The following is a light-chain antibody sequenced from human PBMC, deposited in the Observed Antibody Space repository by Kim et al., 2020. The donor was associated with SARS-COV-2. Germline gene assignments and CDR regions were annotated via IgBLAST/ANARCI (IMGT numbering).Light chain of an antibody. CDR2: GAS. CDR3: QQYGSSPLT. V-gene: IGKV3-20*01. J-gene: IGKJ4*01. Sequence: EIVLTQSPGTLSLSPGERATLSCRVSQSVSSSYLAWYQQKPGQAPRLLIYGASSRATGIPDRFSGSGSGTDFTLTISRLEPEDFAVYYWQQYGSSPLTFGGGTKVDIK. CDR1: QSVSSSY.